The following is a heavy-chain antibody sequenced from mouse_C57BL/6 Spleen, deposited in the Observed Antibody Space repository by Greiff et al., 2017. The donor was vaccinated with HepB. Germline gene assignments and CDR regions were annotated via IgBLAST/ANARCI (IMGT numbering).Heavy chain of an antibody. V-gene: IGHV1-74*01. CDR1: GYTFTSYW. CDR2: IHPSDSDT. Sequence: VQLQQPGAELVKPGASVKVSCKASGYTFTSYWMHWVKQRPGQGLEWIGRIHPSDSDTNYNQKFKGKATLTVDKSSSTAYMQLSSLTSEDSAVYYCAIGGIRMVTTDYAMDYWGQGTSVTVSS. D-gene: IGHD2-2*01. CDR3: AIGGIRMVTTDYAMDY. J-gene: IGHJ4*01.